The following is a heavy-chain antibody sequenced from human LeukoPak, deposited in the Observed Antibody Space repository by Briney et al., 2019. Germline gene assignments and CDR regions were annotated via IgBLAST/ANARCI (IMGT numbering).Heavy chain of an antibody. V-gene: IGHV4-4*07. CDR3: AREEFLHEIDSSGYFVY. Sequence: KPSETLSLTCTVSGGSITGYYWNWIRQPAGQGLEWLGRVYSSGVGNYNPSLTSRVTISVDTSKNQFSLKLTSLTAADTAVYYCAREEFLHEIDSSGYFVYWGQGTLVTVSS. D-gene: IGHD3-22*01. CDR2: VYSSGVG. CDR1: GGSITGYY. J-gene: IGHJ4*02.